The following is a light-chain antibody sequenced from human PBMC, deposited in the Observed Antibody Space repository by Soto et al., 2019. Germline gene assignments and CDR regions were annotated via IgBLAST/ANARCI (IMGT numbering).Light chain of an antibody. CDR1: QTVNSRH. Sequence: ESLLTQSPGTLSLSPGERATLSCRASQTVNSRHLNWYQHKPGQAPRLLIYGASIRAAGIPDRFSGSRSGADFSLTITSLKAEDSAVYYCQHFDGSRPAFTFGQGTKLEI. CDR2: GAS. J-gene: IGKJ2*01. V-gene: IGKV3-20*01. CDR3: QHFDGSRPAFT.